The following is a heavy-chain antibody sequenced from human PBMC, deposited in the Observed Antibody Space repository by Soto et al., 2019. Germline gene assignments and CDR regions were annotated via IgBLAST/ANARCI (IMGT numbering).Heavy chain of an antibody. J-gene: IGHJ6*03. V-gene: IGHV4-59*01. CDR1: GGSISSYY. CDR3: ARGVWEGLRELGYYYYYIDV. CDR2: IYYSGST. D-gene: IGHD6-25*01. Sequence: QVQLQESGPGLVKPSETLSLTCTVSGGSISSYYWSWIRQPPGKGLEWIGYIYYSGSTNYNPSLKRRVTISVDTYKNQFSLKLSSVTAADTAVYYCARGVWEGLRELGYYYYYIDVWGKGTTVTVSS.